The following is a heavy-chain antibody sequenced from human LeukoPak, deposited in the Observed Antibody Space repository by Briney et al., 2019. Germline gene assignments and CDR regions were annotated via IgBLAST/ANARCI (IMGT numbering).Heavy chain of an antibody. J-gene: IGHJ4*02. CDR1: GFTFSDSY. Sequence: KTGGSLRLSCAASGFTFSDSYMSWIRQAPGKGLEWVSYISSSSSDTNYADSVKGRFTISRDNAKNSLYLQMNSLRAEDTAVYYCASGSRAIQLGDDYWGQGTLVTVSS. V-gene: IGHV3-11*06. D-gene: IGHD6-6*01. CDR2: ISSSSSDT. CDR3: ASGSRAIQLGDDY.